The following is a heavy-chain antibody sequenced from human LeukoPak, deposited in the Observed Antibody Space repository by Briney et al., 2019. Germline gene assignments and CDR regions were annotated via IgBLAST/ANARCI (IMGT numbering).Heavy chain of an antibody. CDR1: GFTFDDYA. CDR2: ISSSSGYI. V-gene: IGHV3-21*01. Sequence: GGSLRLSRAASGFTFDDYAMHWVRQAPGKGLEWVSSISSSSGYIYYADSVKGRFTISRDNAKNSLYLQMNSLTAEDTAVYYCARAKTYSGSYYDAFDIWGQGTMVTVSS. CDR3: ARAKTYSGSYYDAFDI. D-gene: IGHD1-26*01. J-gene: IGHJ3*02.